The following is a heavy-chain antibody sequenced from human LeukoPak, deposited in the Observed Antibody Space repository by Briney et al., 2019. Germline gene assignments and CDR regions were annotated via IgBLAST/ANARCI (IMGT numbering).Heavy chain of an antibody. Sequence: GGSLRLSCAASGFTFSTHWMTWVRQAPGKGPEWVANIKEDGSATYYVDSVKGRFTISRDNAKKSLYLQMNSLRDEDTAVYYCARDSPGYLAYDSWGQGTLVTVSS. J-gene: IGHJ4*02. CDR3: ARDSPGYLAYDS. CDR1: GFTFSTHW. D-gene: IGHD1-1*01. CDR2: IKEDGSAT. V-gene: IGHV3-7*04.